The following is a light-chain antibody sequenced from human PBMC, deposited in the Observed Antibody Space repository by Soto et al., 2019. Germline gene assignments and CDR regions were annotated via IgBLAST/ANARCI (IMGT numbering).Light chain of an antibody. V-gene: IGKV3-20*01. Sequence: EVVLTQSPGTVSLSPGERATLSCRASQSIAGDYLAWYRHQPGQGPRLLIYGASTRSPDTPDRFSGSGSGTDFTLTISRLEPEDFTVYYCHQYGTSRDAFGQGTRLEI. CDR2: GAS. J-gene: IGKJ2*01. CDR3: HQYGTSRDA. CDR1: QSIAGDY.